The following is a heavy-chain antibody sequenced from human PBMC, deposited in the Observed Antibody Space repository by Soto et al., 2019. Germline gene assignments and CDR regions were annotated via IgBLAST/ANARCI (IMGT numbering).Heavy chain of an antibody. D-gene: IGHD2-15*01. J-gene: IGHJ5*02. Sequence: GASVKVSCKASGGTFSSYAISWVRQAPGQGLEWMGGIIPIFGTANYAQKFQGRVTITADESTSTAYMELSSLRSEDTAVYYCARDQPKTYCSGGSCYPLPFDPWGQGTLVIVSS. CDR3: ARDQPKTYCSGGSCYPLPFDP. V-gene: IGHV1-69*13. CDR2: IIPIFGTA. CDR1: GGTFSSYA.